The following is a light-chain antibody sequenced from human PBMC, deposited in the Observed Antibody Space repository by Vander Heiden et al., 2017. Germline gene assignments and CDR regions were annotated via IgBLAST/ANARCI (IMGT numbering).Light chain of an antibody. Sequence: QSVLTQPPSASGPPGQRVTISCPGSSSNIGSNTVHWYQQLPGTAPKLLIYSNNQRPSGVPDRFSGSKSGTSASLASSGLQSEDEADYYCAAWDDSRNGVVFGGGTKLTVL. CDR1: SSNIGSNT. V-gene: IGLV1-44*01. CDR2: SNN. J-gene: IGLJ2*01. CDR3: AAWDDSRNGVV.